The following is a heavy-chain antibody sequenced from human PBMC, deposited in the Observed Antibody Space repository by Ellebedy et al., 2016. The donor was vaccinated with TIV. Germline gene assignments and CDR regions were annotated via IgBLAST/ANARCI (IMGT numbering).Heavy chain of an antibody. CDR2: INRDGSER. D-gene: IGHD2-21*01. Sequence: GESLKISXAVPGFSIGRDWMSWVRQSPRKGLEWVAIINRDGSERYYVDSVKGRFTISRDNAKNSLYLQMNSLRVEDTAVYYCVESRGFVLGFWGQGTQVTVSS. CDR3: VESRGFVLGF. J-gene: IGHJ4*02. V-gene: IGHV3-7*03. CDR1: GFSIGRDW.